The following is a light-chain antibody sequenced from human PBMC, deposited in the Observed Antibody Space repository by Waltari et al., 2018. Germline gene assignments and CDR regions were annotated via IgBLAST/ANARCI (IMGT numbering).Light chain of an antibody. CDR1: QDIRTW. CDR3: QQSGTFPPT. Sequence: DIRLTQSPSSVSASVGDRVTITCRASQDIRTWLAWYQQQPGKATRLLIYHASGLQSGVPSRFSGSGSWTAFTLTISTLQPEDFATYSCQQSGTFPPTFGPGTKVEI. V-gene: IGKV1-12*01. CDR2: HAS. J-gene: IGKJ1*01.